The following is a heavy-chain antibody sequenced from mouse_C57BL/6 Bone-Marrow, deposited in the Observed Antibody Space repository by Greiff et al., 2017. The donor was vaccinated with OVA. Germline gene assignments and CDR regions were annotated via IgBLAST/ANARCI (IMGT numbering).Heavy chain of an antibody. CDR3: AHVYDYVNYAMDY. Sequence: QVQLQQPGAELVRPGTSVKLSCKASGYTFTSYWMHWVKQRPGQGLEWIGVIDPSDSYTNYNQKFKGKATLTVDTSSSTAYMQLSSLTSEDSAVYYCAHVYDYVNYAMDYWGQGTSVTVSS. V-gene: IGHV1-59*01. D-gene: IGHD2-4*01. J-gene: IGHJ4*01. CDR2: IDPSDSYT. CDR1: GYTFTSYW.